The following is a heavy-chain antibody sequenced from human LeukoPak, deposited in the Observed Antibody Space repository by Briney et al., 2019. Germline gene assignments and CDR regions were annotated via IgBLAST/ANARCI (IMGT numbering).Heavy chain of an antibody. CDR2: INSDGSST. V-gene: IGHV3-74*01. CDR1: GFTFSSYW. Sequence: GGSLRLSCAASGFTFSSYWMHWVRQAPGKGLVWVSRINSDGSSTSYADSVKGRFTISRDNAKNTLYLQMNSLRAEDTAVYFCAKVFGDYGAFDAFDIWGQGTLVTVSS. J-gene: IGHJ3*02. CDR3: AKVFGDYGAFDAFDI. D-gene: IGHD4-17*01.